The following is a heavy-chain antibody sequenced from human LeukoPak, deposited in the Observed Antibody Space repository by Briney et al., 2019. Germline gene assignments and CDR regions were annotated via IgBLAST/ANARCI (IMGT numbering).Heavy chain of an antibody. CDR1: GGSISSGSYY. D-gene: IGHD3-22*01. Sequence: SETLSLTCTVSGGSISSGSYYWSRIRQPAGKGLEWIGRIYTSGSTNYNPSLKSRVTISVDTSKNQFSLKLSSVTAADTAVYYCASDTMTPYAFDIWGQGTMVTVSS. J-gene: IGHJ3*02. V-gene: IGHV4-61*02. CDR3: ASDTMTPYAFDI. CDR2: IYTSGST.